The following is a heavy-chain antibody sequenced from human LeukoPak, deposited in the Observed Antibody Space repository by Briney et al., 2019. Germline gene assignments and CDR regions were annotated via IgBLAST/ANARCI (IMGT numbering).Heavy chain of an antibody. J-gene: IGHJ6*02. Sequence: ASVKVSCKASGYTFTSYDINWVRQATGQGLEWMGWMNPNSGNAGYAQKFQGRVTMTRNTSISTAYMELSSLRSEDTAVYYCARGIVLMVYAKRNFYGMDVWGQGTTVTVSS. CDR1: GYTFTSYD. CDR3: ARGIVLMVYAKRNFYGMDV. D-gene: IGHD2-8*01. CDR2: MNPNSGNA. V-gene: IGHV1-8*01.